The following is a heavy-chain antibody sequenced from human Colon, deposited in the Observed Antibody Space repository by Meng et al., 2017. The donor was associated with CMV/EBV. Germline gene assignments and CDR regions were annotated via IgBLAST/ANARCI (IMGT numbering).Heavy chain of an antibody. CDR1: GGSISSSSYY. D-gene: IGHD4-11*01. CDR2: IYYSGST. CDR3: ARALEGTVNFDY. Sequence: SETLSLTCTVSGGSISSSSYYWGWIRQPPGKGLEWIGSIYYSGSTYYNPSLKSRVTISVDTSKNQFSLKLSSVTAADTAVYYCARALEGTVNFDYWGQGTLGTVSS. V-gene: IGHV4-39*01. J-gene: IGHJ4*02.